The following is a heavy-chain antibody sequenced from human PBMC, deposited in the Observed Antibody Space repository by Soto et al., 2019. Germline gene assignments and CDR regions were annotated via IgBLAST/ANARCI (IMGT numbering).Heavy chain of an antibody. V-gene: IGHV3-48*02. CDR2: ISSSSSTI. CDR3: ARDYVGYCSGGSCYYYYYGMDV. Sequence: GGSLRLSCAASGFTFSSYSMNWVRQAPGKGLEWVSYISSSSSTIYYADSVKGRFTISRDNAKNSLYLQMNSLRDEDTAVYYCARDYVGYCSGGSCYYYYYGMDVWGQGTTVTVSS. D-gene: IGHD2-15*01. CDR1: GFTFSSYS. J-gene: IGHJ6*02.